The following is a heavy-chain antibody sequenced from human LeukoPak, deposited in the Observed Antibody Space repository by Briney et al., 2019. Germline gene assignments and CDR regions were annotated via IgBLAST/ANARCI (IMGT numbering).Heavy chain of an antibody. J-gene: IGHJ4*02. CDR2: INHSGST. CDR1: GGSISSGGYY. D-gene: IGHD6-19*01. CDR3: ATRRWLGGGDY. V-gene: IGHV4-30-2*01. Sequence: NSSQTLSLTCAVSGGSISSGGYYWSWIRQPPGKGLEWIGEINHSGSTNYNPSLKSRVTISVDTSKNQFSLKLSSVTAADTAVYYCATRRWLGGGDYWGQGTLVTVSS.